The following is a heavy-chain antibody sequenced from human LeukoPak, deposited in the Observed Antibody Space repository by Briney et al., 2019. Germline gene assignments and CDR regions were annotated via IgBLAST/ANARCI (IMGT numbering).Heavy chain of an antibody. CDR3: ARRLRREVTATAPLYWYFDL. J-gene: IGHJ2*01. D-gene: IGHD2-21*02. CDR1: GGSFSGYY. CDR2: INHSGST. V-gene: IGHV4-34*01. Sequence: SETLSLTCAVYGGSFSGYYWSWIRQPPGKGLEWIGEINHSGSTNYNPSLKSRVTISVDTSKDQFSLKLSSVTAADTAVYYCARRLRREVTATAPLYWYFDLWGRGTLVTVSS.